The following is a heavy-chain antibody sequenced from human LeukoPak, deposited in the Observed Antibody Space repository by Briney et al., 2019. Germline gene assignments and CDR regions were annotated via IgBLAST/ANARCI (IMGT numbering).Heavy chain of an antibody. CDR3: ARADGAAAGNWFDP. V-gene: IGHV1-8*01. D-gene: IGHD6-13*01. CDR2: MSPNSGNT. CDR1: GYTFTSYD. Sequence: ASVKVSCKASGYTFTSYDINWVRQATGQGLEWMGWMSPNSGNTGYAQKFQGRVTMTRNTSISTAYMELSSLRSEDTAVYYCARADGAAAGNWFDPWGQGTLVTVSS. J-gene: IGHJ5*02.